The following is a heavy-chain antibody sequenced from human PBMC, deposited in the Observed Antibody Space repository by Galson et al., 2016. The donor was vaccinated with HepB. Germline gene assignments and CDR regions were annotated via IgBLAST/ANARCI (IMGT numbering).Heavy chain of an antibody. Sequence: SLRLSCAASGFNLSNYAMAWVRQAPGKGLEWVSSISASDSYISYADSLKGRFTISRDNAKNSLYLRMNSLRAEDTAVYYCARESEGYSYGHHPYKWFDLWGQGTLVTVSS. CDR3: ARESEGYSYGHHPYKWFDL. D-gene: IGHD5-18*01. CDR2: ISASDSYI. CDR1: GFNLSNYA. J-gene: IGHJ5*02. V-gene: IGHV3-21*01.